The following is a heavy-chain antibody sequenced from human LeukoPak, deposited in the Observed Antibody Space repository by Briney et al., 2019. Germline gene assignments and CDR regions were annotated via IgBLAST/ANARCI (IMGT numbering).Heavy chain of an antibody. CDR2: ISSSSRTI. Sequence: PGGTLRLSCAASGFTFSSHGMNWVRQAPGKGLEWVSYISSSSRTIHYADSVKGRFTISRDNAKNSLYLQMNSLRAEDTAVYYCPRTVTTFWGYHMDVWGKGTTVIVSS. CDR1: GFTFSSHG. J-gene: IGHJ6*03. D-gene: IGHD1-7*01. V-gene: IGHV3-48*04. CDR3: PRTVTTFWGYHMDV.